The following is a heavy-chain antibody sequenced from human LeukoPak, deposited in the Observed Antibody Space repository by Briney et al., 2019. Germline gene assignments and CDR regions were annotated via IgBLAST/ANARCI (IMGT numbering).Heavy chain of an antibody. D-gene: IGHD5-18*01. J-gene: IGHJ4*02. V-gene: IGHV1-69*01. CDR2: IIPIFGTA. Sequence: GASVKVSCKASGGTFSIYAISWVRQAPGQGLERMGGIIPIFGTANYAQKFQGRVTITADESTSTAYMELSSLRSEDTAVYYRAREGYSYGLWGQGTLVTVSS. CDR1: GGTFSIYA. CDR3: AREGYSYGL.